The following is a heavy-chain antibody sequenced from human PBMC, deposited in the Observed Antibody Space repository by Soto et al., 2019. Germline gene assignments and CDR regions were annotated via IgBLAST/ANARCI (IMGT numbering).Heavy chain of an antibody. CDR1: GFTFSSYG. CDR2: IWYDGSNK. Sequence: QVQLVESGGGVVQPGRSLRLSCAASGFTFSSYGMHWVRQAPGKGLEWVAVIWYDGSNKYYADSVKGRFTISRDNSKNTLYLQMNSLRAEDTAVYYCARERRAYDYVWGSYPPLDYWGQGTLVTVSS. D-gene: IGHD3-16*01. J-gene: IGHJ4*02. CDR3: ARERRAYDYVWGSYPPLDY. V-gene: IGHV3-33*01.